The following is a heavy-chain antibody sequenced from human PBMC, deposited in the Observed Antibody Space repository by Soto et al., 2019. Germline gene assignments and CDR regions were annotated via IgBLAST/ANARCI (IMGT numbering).Heavy chain of an antibody. Sequence: EVQLLESGGGLEQPGGSLRLSCAASGFTFSSYAMSWVRQAPGKGLEWVSAISGSGGSTYYADSVKGRFTISRDNSKNTLYLQMTSMRAEDTAVYYCAKGYTLWFGELLSYWGQGTLVTVSS. J-gene: IGHJ4*02. CDR2: ISGSGGST. D-gene: IGHD3-10*01. V-gene: IGHV3-23*01. CDR1: GFTFSSYA. CDR3: AKGYTLWFGELLSY.